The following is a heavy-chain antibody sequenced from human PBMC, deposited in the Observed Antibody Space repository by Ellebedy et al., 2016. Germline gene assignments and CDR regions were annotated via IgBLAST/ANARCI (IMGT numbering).Heavy chain of an antibody. V-gene: IGHV3-48*04. CDR2: ISIRSSTI. Sequence: GGSLRLXCAASGFTFSSYGMDWVRQDPGKGLEWVLFISIRSSTIYYADSVKGRFTISRDDAKNSLYLRMNSLRAEDTAVYYCARGRDYAFDIWGQGTIVTVSS. CDR3: ARGRDYAFDI. D-gene: IGHD2-21*02. CDR1: GFTFSSYG. J-gene: IGHJ3*02.